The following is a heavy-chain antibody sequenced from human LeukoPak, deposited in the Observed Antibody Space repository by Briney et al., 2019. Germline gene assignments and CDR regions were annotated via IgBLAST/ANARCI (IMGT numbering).Heavy chain of an antibody. D-gene: IGHD3-22*01. CDR3: ARSFYDSSGPQLDY. J-gene: IGHJ4*02. Sequence: ASVKVSCKASGYTFSSYGISWVRQAPGQGLEWMGWISAYNGNTNYAQKLQGRVTMTTDTSTSTAYMELRSLRSDDTAVYYCARSFYDSSGPQLDYWGQGTLVTVSS. CDR1: GYTFSSYG. V-gene: IGHV1-18*01. CDR2: ISAYNGNT.